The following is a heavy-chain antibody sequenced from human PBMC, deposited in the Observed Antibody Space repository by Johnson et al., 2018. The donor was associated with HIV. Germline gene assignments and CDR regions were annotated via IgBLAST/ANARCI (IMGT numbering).Heavy chain of an antibody. V-gene: IGHV3-20*04. CDR3: ARDAYNSDAFDI. CDR2: IHWNGGST. J-gene: IGHJ3*02. Sequence: EKLVESGGRVVRPGEYLRLSCAASGFTFDDYGMSWVRQAPGKGLEWVSGIHWNGGSTGYADSVMGRFTISRDKAKNSLYLQMNSLRAEDTALYYCARDAYNSDAFDIWGQGTMVTVFS. D-gene: IGHD5-24*01. CDR1: GFTFDDYG.